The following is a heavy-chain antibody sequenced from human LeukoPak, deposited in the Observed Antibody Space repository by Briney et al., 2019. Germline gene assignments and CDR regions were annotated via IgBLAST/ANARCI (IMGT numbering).Heavy chain of an antibody. D-gene: IGHD3-10*01. CDR2: IYMGGTT. CDR1: GFTVSSHD. CDR3: ARQWAASYVDY. J-gene: IGHJ4*02. Sequence: GSLRLSCAASGFTVSSHDMSWVRQAPGKGLEWVSVIYMGGTTYYADSVKGRFTISRHSSKNTLYLQMNSLRAEDTAVYHCARQWAASYVDYWGQGTLVTVSS. V-gene: IGHV3-53*04.